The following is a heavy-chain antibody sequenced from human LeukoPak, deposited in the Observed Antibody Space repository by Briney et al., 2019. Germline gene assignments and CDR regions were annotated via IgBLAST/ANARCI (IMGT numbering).Heavy chain of an antibody. J-gene: IGHJ4*02. D-gene: IGHD3-3*01. Sequence: GGSLRLSCAASGFTFDDYAMNWVRQAPGKGLEWGSGINLNGGSTSYRDSVKGRFTISRDNAKNSLYLQMNSLRAEDTALYYCARVKGSGYRNSIDYWGQGTLVTVSS. CDR1: GFTFDDYA. CDR2: INLNGGST. CDR3: ARVKGSGYRNSIDY. V-gene: IGHV3-20*04.